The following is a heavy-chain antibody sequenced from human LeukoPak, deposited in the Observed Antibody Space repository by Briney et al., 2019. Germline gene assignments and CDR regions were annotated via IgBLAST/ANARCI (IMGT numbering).Heavy chain of an antibody. Sequence: SQTLSLTCTVSGGSISSGDYYWSWIRQPPGKGLEWIGYIYYSGSTNYNPSLKSRVTISVDKSKNQFSLKLSSVTAADTAVYYCARGVHRNLYYFDYWGQGTLVTVSS. D-gene: IGHD1-14*01. J-gene: IGHJ4*02. CDR1: GGSISSGDYY. V-gene: IGHV4-30-4*01. CDR3: ARGVHRNLYYFDY. CDR2: IYYSGST.